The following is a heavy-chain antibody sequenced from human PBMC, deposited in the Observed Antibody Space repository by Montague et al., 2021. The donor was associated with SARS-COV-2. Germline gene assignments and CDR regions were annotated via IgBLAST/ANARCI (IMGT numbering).Heavy chain of an antibody. CDR3: ALAVAGRGGYDY. J-gene: IGHJ4*01. Sequence: CAISGDSVSSNSAAWNWIRQSPSRGLEWLGRTYYRSKWYYEYAVSLKSRITINPDTSKNQFSLQVKSMTPEDTAVYYCALAVAGRGGYDYWGQGTLVNVSS. D-gene: IGHD6-19*01. CDR2: TYYRSKWYY. V-gene: IGHV6-1*01. CDR1: GDSVSSNSAA.